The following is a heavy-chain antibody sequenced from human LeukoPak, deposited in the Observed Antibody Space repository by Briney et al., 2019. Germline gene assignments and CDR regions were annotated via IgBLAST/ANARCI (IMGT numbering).Heavy chain of an antibody. J-gene: IGHJ6*04. Sequence: ASAKVSCKASGYTFTGCYMHWVRQAPGQGLEWMGWINPNSGGTNYAQKFQGWVTMTRDTSISTAYMELGRLRSDDTAVYYCARERLGELSPNYYYYYGMDVWGKGTTVTASS. D-gene: IGHD3-16*02. CDR3: ARERLGELSPNYYYYYGMDV. CDR2: INPNSGGT. CDR1: GYTFTGCY. V-gene: IGHV1-2*04.